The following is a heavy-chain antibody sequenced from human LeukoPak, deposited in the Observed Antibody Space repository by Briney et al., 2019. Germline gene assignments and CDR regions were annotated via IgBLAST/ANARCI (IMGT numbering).Heavy chain of an antibody. J-gene: IGHJ4*02. CDR3: ARVGPETAFDY. V-gene: IGHV3-64*02. D-gene: IGHD1-14*01. Sequence: PGGSLRLSCAASGFTLSSFSMHWVRQSPRRGLEYVSAINYKGGPTYYADSVKGRFTISRDNSKNTLYLQMASLRGEDMAVYYCARVGPETAFDYWGQGTLVTVSS. CDR1: GFTLSSFS. CDR2: INYKGGPT.